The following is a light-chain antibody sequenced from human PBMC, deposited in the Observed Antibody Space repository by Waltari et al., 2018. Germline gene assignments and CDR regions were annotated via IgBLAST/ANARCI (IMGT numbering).Light chain of an antibody. V-gene: IGKV3-20*01. CDR3: QQYSSSPRT. Sequence: EVVLKQSPVTLSLSPGEGATLSCRASQSVSSNYLAWYQQKPGQAPRLLIYGASFRATGIPDRFSGSGSGTDFSLIISRLEPEDFVVYYCQQYSSSPRTFGQGTKVEIK. CDR2: GAS. J-gene: IGKJ1*01. CDR1: QSVSSNY.